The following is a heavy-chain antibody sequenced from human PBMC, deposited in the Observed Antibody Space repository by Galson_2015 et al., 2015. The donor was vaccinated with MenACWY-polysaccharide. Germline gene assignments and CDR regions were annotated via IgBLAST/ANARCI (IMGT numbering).Heavy chain of an antibody. CDR2: MNPNSGNT. D-gene: IGHD3-3*01. CDR3: ASHHNILEWSYDY. Sequence: SCKASGYTFTSYDLNWVRQATGQGLEWMGWMNPNSGNTGYAQKFQGRVTMTRNTSISTAYMELSSLRSEDTAVYYCASHHNILEWSYDYWGQGTLVTVSS. J-gene: IGHJ4*02. V-gene: IGHV1-8*01. CDR1: GYTFTSYD.